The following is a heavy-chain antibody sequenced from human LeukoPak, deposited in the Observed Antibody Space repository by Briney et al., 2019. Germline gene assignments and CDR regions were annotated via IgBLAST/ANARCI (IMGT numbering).Heavy chain of an antibody. CDR2: FDPEDGET. CDR1: GYTLTELS. V-gene: IGHV1-24*01. D-gene: IGHD3-22*01. CDR3: ATTPHITYYYDSSGYYYFHFQH. J-gene: IGHJ1*01. Sequence: GASVKVSCKVPGYTLTELSMHWVRQAPGKGLEWMGGFDPEDGETIYAQKFQGRVTMTEDTSTDTAYMELSSLRSEDTAVYYCATTPHITYYYDSSGYYYFHFQHWGQGTLVTVSS.